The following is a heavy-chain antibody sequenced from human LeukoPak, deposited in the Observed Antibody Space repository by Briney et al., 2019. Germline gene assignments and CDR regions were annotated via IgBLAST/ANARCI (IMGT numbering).Heavy chain of an antibody. Sequence: PGGSLRLSCAASGFTFSSYEMNWVRQAPGKGLEWASYISSSGSTIYYADSVKGRFTISRGNAKNSLYLQMNSLRAEDTAVYYCARDQTYYYDSSGYRGLDYWGQGTLVTVSS. J-gene: IGHJ4*02. CDR1: GFTFSSYE. D-gene: IGHD3-22*01. CDR3: ARDQTYYYDSSGYRGLDY. V-gene: IGHV3-48*03. CDR2: ISSSGSTI.